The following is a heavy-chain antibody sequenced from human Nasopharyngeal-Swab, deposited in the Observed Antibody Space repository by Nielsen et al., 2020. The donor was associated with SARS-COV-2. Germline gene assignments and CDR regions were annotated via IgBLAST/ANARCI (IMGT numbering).Heavy chain of an antibody. Sequence: GESLKISCAASGFTFSSYAMSWVLQAPGKGLEWVSVISGSGGSTYYADSVKGRFTISRDNSKNTLYLQMNSLRAEDTAVYYCARRGTSGWFHDYWGQGTLVTVSS. V-gene: IGHV3-23*01. CDR1: GFTFSSYA. CDR2: ISGSGGST. D-gene: IGHD6-19*01. J-gene: IGHJ4*02. CDR3: ARRGTSGWFHDY.